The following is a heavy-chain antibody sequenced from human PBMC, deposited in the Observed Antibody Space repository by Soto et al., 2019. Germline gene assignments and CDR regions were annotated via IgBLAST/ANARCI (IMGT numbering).Heavy chain of an antibody. CDR3: ARHKSPLLWFGELATYSYYSYGMDV. D-gene: IGHD3-10*01. CDR2: IYYSGST. V-gene: IGHV4-39*01. J-gene: IGHJ6*02. CDR1: GGSISSSSYY. Sequence: PSETLSLTCTVSGGSISSSSYYWGWIRQPPGKGLEWIGSIYYSGSTYYNPSLKSRVTISVDTSKNQFSLKLSSVTAADTAVYYCARHKSPLLWFGELATYSYYSYGMDVWGQGTTVTVSS.